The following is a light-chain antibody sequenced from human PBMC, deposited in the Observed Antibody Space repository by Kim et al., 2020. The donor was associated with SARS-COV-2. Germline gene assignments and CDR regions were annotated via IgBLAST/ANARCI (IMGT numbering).Light chain of an antibody. CDR2: GAS. CDR1: QNVGSN. V-gene: IGKV3-15*01. Sequence: EIVMTQSPANLSVSPGERATLSCRARQNVGSNLAWYQQKPGQAPRLLIYGASTRATGIPARSSGSGSGTEFTLTISSLQSEDFAVYYCQQYNEWPLTFGGGTKVDIK. CDR3: QQYNEWPLT. J-gene: IGKJ4*01.